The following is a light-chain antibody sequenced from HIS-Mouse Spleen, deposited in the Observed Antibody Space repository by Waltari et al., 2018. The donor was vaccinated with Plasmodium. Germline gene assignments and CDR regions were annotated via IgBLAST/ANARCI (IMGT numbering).Light chain of an antibody. Sequence: SYELTQPPSVSVSPGQTARITCSGDALPKNYAYWYQQKSGQAPVLVIYEDSKRPSGIPERFFGSSSGTMATLTISGAQVEDEADYYCYSTDSSGNHRVFGGGTKLTVL. CDR1: ALPKNY. CDR2: EDS. CDR3: YSTDSSGNHRV. V-gene: IGLV3-10*01. J-gene: IGLJ3*02.